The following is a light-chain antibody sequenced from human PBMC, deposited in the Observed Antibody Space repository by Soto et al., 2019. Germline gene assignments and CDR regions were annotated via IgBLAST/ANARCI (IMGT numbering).Light chain of an antibody. CDR2: KAS. J-gene: IGKJ5*01. V-gene: IGKV1-5*03. CDR3: QQYNVFPIT. CDR1: QSITTW. Sequence: DIQMTHSPSTLSASVGDRVTITCRASQSITTWLAWYQQKPGRAPNLLIYKASSLESGVPSRFSGGGSGTEFTLTISSLQPDDFATYYCQQYNVFPITFGQGTRLEI.